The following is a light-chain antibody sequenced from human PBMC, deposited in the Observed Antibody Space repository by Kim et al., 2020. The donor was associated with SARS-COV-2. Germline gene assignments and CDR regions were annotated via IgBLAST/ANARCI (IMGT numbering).Light chain of an antibody. V-gene: IGLV3-1*01. J-gene: IGLJ3*02. CDR2: QDT. Sequence: VSPGQTASITCSGDKLGNKYASWYQQKPGQSPVVVIYQDTKRPSGIPERFSGSNSGNTATLTISGTQAMDEADYYCQAWDSSTAVFGGGTQLTVL. CDR1: KLGNKY. CDR3: QAWDSSTAV.